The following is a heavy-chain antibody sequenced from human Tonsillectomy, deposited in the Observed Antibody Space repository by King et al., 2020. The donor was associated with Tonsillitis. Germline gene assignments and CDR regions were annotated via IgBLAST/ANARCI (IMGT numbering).Heavy chain of an antibody. J-gene: IGHJ6*03. CDR2: ISGSGTIT. Sequence: EVQLVESGGGLVQPGGSLRLSCAASGFTFSGYAMRWVRQAPGKGLEWVSTISGSGTITYYADSVKGRFTISSDNSKNTLYLQMNSLRAEDTAVYYCAKDSGDFWSGFLDYYYYYYMDVWGKGTTVTVSS. CDR1: GFTFSGYA. CDR3: AKDSGDFWSGFLDYYYYYYMDV. D-gene: IGHD3-3*01. V-gene: IGHV3-23*04.